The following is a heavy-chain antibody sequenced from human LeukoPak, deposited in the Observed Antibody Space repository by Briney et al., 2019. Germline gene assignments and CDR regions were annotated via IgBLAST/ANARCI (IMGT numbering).Heavy chain of an antibody. D-gene: IGHD6-6*01. CDR3: ARRMYSGSLDY. Sequence: PSESLSLTCTVSGGSISSYYWSWIRQPPGKGLEWIGYIYYTGSTNYNPSLKSRVTISVDTSKNQFSLKLSSVTAADTAVYYCARRMYSGSLDYWGQGTLVTVS. CDR1: GGSISSYY. CDR2: IYYTGST. J-gene: IGHJ4*02. V-gene: IGHV4-59*08.